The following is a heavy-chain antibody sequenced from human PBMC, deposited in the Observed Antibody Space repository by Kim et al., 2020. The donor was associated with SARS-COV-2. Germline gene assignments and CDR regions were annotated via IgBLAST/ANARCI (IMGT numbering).Heavy chain of an antibody. CDR2: IIPIFGTA. CDR3: ARGGFEGDYYGSGSYYNY. Sequence: SVKVSCKASGGTFSSYAISWVRQAPGQGLEWMGGIIPIFGTANYAQKFQGRVTITADESTSTAYMELSSLTSEDTAVYYCARGGFEGDYYGSGSYYNYWGQGTLVAVSS. V-gene: IGHV1-69*13. D-gene: IGHD3-10*01. J-gene: IGHJ4*02. CDR1: GGTFSSYA.